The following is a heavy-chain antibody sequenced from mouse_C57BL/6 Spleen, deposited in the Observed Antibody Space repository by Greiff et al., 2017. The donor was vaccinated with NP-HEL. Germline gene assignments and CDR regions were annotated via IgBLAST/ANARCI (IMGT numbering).Heavy chain of an antibody. CDR2: IDPENGDT. Sequence: EVQLQQSGAELVRPGASVKLSCTASGFNIKDDYMHWVKQRPEQGLEWIGWIDPENGDTEYASKFQGKATITADTSSNTAYLQLSSLTSEDTAVYYCTTPLRRGFAYWGQGTLVTVSA. CDR1: GFNIKDDY. CDR3: TTPLRRGFAY. J-gene: IGHJ3*01. V-gene: IGHV14-4*01. D-gene: IGHD2-12*01.